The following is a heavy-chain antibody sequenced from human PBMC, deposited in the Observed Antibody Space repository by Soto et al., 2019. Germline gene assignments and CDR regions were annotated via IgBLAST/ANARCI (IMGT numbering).Heavy chain of an antibody. CDR1: GFTFSSYA. D-gene: IGHD5-18*01. V-gene: IGHV3-30-3*01. CDR3: AISAIDSDGRYACDI. Sequence: QVQLVESGGGVVQPGRSLRLSCAASGFTFSSYAMHWVRQAPGKGMEWVAVISYDGSKKYYADSVKGRFTISRDNSKNTLYLQMNSLRAEDTAVYYCAISAIDSDGRYACDIWGKGTMVTVAS. J-gene: IGHJ3*02. CDR2: ISYDGSKK.